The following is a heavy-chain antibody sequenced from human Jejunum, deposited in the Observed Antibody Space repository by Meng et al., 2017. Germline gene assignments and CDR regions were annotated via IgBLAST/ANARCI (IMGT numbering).Heavy chain of an antibody. D-gene: IGHD3-16*02. CDR3: ARSFHESSWGSYRYLFGL. J-gene: IGHJ4*02. Sequence: GQLPESGPGLVKPSETLSLACTVSGDSLGTHYWSWIRQPPGKGLEWIGYVFYSGSTNYNPSLKSRVAISVDTSKNQVSLKLTSVTAADTAVYYCARSFHESSWGSYRYLFGLWGQGALVTVSS. CDR2: VFYSGST. CDR1: GDSLGTHY. V-gene: IGHV4-59*11.